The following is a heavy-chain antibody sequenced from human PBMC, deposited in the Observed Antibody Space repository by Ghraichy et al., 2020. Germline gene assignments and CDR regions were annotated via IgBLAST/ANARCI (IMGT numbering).Heavy chain of an antibody. CDR2: ISSGGNT. Sequence: GGSLRLSCAVSGFTVTNYYMSWVRQAPGKGLEWVSVISSGGNTIYADSVKDRFTISRDASKNTQYLQMNRMTAEDPAVYYGARDVFSSSYTFDYRGQGALVTVSS. J-gene: IGHJ4*02. D-gene: IGHD6-6*01. CDR3: ARDVFSSSYTFDY. CDR1: GFTVTNYY. V-gene: IGHV3-66*01.